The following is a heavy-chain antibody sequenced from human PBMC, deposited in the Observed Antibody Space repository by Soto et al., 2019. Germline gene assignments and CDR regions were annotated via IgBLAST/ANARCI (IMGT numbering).Heavy chain of an antibody. D-gene: IGHD1-1*01. CDR1: GYAFTTYG. CDR3: ARGRYGDY. V-gene: IGHV1-18*01. CDR2: ISAHNGNT. J-gene: IGHJ4*02. Sequence: QVHLVQSGAEMKKPGASVKVSCKGSGYAFTTYGITWVRQAPGQGLEWMGWISAHNGNTNYAQKLQGRVTVTRDTSKSTAYMELRSLRSDDTAVYYCARGRYGDYWGQGALVTVSS.